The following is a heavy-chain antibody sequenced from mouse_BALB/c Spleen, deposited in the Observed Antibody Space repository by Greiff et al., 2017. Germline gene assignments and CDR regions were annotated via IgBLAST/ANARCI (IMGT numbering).Heavy chain of an antibody. CDR3: ARDLLRPPYAMDY. V-gene: IGHV3-8*02. Sequence: EVQLQESGPSLVKPSQTLSLTCSVTGDSITSGYWNWIRKFPGNKLEYMGYISYSGSTYYNPSLKSRISITRDTSKNQYYLQLNSVTTEDTATYYCARDLLRPPYAMDYWGQGTSVTVSS. CDR1: GDSITSGY. J-gene: IGHJ4*01. D-gene: IGHD1-2*01. CDR2: ISYSGST.